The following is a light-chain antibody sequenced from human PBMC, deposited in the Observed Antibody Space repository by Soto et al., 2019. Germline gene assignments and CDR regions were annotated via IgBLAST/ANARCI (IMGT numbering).Light chain of an antibody. J-gene: IGKJ1*01. CDR1: QSISSW. Sequence: DIQMTQSPSTLSASVGDRVTITCRASQSISSWLAWYQQKPGKAPKLLIYDASSMESGVPSWFSGSGSGTEFTLTISSLQADDFASYYCQQYNSYSSFGQGTKVEIK. CDR3: QQYNSYSS. CDR2: DAS. V-gene: IGKV1-5*01.